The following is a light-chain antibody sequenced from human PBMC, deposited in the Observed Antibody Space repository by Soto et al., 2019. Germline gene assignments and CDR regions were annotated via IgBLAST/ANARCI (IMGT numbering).Light chain of an antibody. Sequence: DIVMTQSPDSLAVSLGERATINCKSSQSVLYSSNNKNYLAWYQQKPGQPPKLLIYWASTRESGVPDRFSGCGSGTEFTLTISSLQAEDVAVYYCQQYYSTPPYTFGQGTKLEIK. CDR2: WAS. V-gene: IGKV4-1*01. CDR3: QQYYSTPPYT. J-gene: IGKJ2*01. CDR1: QSVLYSSNNKNY.